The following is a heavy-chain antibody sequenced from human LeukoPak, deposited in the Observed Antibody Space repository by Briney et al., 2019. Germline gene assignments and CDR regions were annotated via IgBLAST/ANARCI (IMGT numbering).Heavy chain of an antibody. CDR1: GFTFSSYA. CDR3: AKPHDSRRHYFDY. J-gene: IGHJ4*02. Sequence: GGSLRLSCAASGFTFSSYAMSWVRQAPGKGLEWVSAISGSGGSTYYADSVKGRFTISRDNSKDTLYLQMNSLRAEDTAVYYCAKPHDSRRHYFDYWGQGTLVTVSS. D-gene: IGHD3-3*01. CDR2: ISGSGGST. V-gene: IGHV3-23*01.